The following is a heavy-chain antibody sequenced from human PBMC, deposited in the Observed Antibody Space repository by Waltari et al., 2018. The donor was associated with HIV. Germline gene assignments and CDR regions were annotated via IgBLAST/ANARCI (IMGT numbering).Heavy chain of an antibody. J-gene: IGHJ4*02. V-gene: IGHV1-18*01. CDR2: ISAYNGNT. Sequence: QVQLVQSGAEVKKPGASVKVSCKASGYTFTRYGISWVRPAHGQGLEWMGWISAYNGNTNYAQKLQGRVTMTTDTSTSTAYMELRSLRSDDTAVYYCARVTIFGVVIIRNFDYWGQGTLVTVSS. CDR1: GYTFTRYG. CDR3: ARVTIFGVVIIRNFDY. D-gene: IGHD3-3*01.